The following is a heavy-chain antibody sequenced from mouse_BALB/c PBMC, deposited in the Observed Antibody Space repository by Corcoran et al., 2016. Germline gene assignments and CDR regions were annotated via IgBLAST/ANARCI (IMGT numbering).Heavy chain of an antibody. CDR2: INPNNGGT. CDR1: GYTFTVYY. CDR3: ARDAEWYFDV. J-gene: IGHJ1*01. V-gene: IGHV1-26*01. Sequence: EVQLQQAGPERVKPVASVKMSCKASGYTFTVYYMKWVKQRHGKSLEWIGDINPNNGGTSYNQKFKGKATLTVDKSSSTAYMQLNSLTSEDSAVYYCARDAEWYFDVWGAWTTVAVSS.